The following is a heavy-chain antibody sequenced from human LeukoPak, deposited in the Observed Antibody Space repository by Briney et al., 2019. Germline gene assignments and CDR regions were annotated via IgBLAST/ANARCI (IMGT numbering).Heavy chain of an antibody. Sequence: SETLSLTCTVSGGSISSSNYYWGWIRQPPGKGLEWIGTIYYSGSTYYNPSLESRLTISVDTSKNQFSLKVSSVTAADMALYYCARHRSGVTYFDYWGQGTLVTVSS. CDR1: GGSISSSNYY. J-gene: IGHJ4*02. V-gene: IGHV4-39*01. CDR2: IYYSGST. CDR3: ARHRSGVTYFDY. D-gene: IGHD2-21*02.